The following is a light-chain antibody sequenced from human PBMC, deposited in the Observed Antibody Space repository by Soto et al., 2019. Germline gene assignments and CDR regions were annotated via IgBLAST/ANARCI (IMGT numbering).Light chain of an antibody. V-gene: IGLV2-14*01. J-gene: IGLJ1*01. CDR2: EVS. CDR3: SSYTISGTYV. CDR1: SSDVGGYNY. Sequence: QSALTQPASVSGSPGQSITISCTGTSSDVGGYNYVSWYQHHPGKAPKLMIYEVSNRPSGVSDRFSGSKSGNTASLTISGLQAEDEADYYCSSYTISGTYVFGTGTKLTVL.